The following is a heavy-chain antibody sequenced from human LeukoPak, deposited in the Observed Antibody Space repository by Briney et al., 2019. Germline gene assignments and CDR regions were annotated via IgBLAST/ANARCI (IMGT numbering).Heavy chain of an antibody. CDR1: GYTFTSYD. J-gene: IGHJ4*02. CDR2: MNPNSGNT. D-gene: IGHD1-26*01. Sequence: ASVKVSCKASGYTFTSYDINWVRQATGQGLEWMGWMNPNSGNTGYAQKFQGRVTMTRNTSISTAYMELSRLRSDDTAVYYCARGGFYSGSYFDYWGQGTLVTVSS. CDR3: ARGGFYSGSYFDY. V-gene: IGHV1-8*01.